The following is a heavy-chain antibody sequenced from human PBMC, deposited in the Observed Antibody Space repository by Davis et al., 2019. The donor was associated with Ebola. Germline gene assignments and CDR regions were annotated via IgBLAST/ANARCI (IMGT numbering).Heavy chain of an antibody. CDR1: GYTFTNYY. Sequence: ASVKVSCKASGYTFTNYYMHWVRQAPGQGLEWMGRVNPNSGGTDFAQRFQGRVTMTRDISSSTVYMELSRLTSDDTAVYYCARDYSTSSRLSLGYWGQGTLVTVSS. J-gene: IGHJ4*02. V-gene: IGHV1-2*06. CDR2: VNPNSGGT. D-gene: IGHD3-16*01. CDR3: ARDYSTSSRLSLGY.